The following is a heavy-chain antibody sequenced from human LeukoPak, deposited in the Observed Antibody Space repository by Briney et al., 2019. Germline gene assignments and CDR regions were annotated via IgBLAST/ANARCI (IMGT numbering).Heavy chain of an antibody. V-gene: IGHV4-59*01. CDR3: ARVSSSRWYFGWFDP. Sequence: PSETLSLTGTVSGGSISSYYWSWIRQPPGKGLEWIGYIYYSGSTNYNPSLKSRVTISVDTSKNQFSLKLSSVTAADTDVYYCARVSSSRWYFGWFDPWGQGTLVTVSS. J-gene: IGHJ5*02. D-gene: IGHD6-13*01. CDR1: GGSISSYY. CDR2: IYYSGST.